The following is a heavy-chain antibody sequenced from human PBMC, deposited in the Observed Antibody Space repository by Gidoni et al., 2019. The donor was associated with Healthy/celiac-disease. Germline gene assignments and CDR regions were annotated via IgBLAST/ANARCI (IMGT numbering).Heavy chain of an antibody. D-gene: IGHD1-1*01. CDR1: GYTFTSYG. J-gene: IGHJ4*02. CDR3: ARVSIRTGGSSSPSLPHY. CDR2: ISAYNGNT. V-gene: IGHV1-18*01. Sequence: QVQLVQSGAEVKKPGASVKVSCKASGYTFTSYGISWVRQAPGQGLEWMGWISAYNGNTNYAQKLQGRVTMTTDTSTSTAYMELRSLRSDDTAVYYCARVSIRTGGSSSPSLPHYWGQGTLVTVSS.